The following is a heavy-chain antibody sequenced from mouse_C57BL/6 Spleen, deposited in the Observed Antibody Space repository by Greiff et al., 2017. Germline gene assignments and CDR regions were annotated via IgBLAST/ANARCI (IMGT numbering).Heavy chain of an antibody. D-gene: IGHD4-1*01. J-gene: IGHJ1*03. CDR3: ARRRTGGHWYCDV. CDR1: GYTFTSYW. Sequence: QVQLQQPGAELVKPGASVKLSCKASGYTFTSYWMQWVKQRPGQGLEWIGEIDPSDSYTNYNQKFKGKATLTVDTSSSTADMQLSSLTSEDSAVYYCARRRTGGHWYCDVGGTETTFTVSS. CDR2: IDPSDSYT. V-gene: IGHV1-50*01.